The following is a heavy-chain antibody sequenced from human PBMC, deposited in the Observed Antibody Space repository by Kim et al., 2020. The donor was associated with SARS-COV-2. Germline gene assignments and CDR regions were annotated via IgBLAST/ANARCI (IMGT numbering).Heavy chain of an antibody. CDR1: GFTFSDYY. D-gene: IGHD4-4*01. Sequence: GGSLRLSCAASGFTFSDYYMSWIRQAPGKGLEWVSYISSSGSTIYYADSVKGRFTISRDNAKNSLYLQMNSLRAEDTAVYYCARDRVTTPPHYYYYGMDVWGQGTTVTVSS. J-gene: IGHJ6*02. CDR3: ARDRVTTPPHYYYYGMDV. CDR2: ISSSGSTI. V-gene: IGHV3-11*01.